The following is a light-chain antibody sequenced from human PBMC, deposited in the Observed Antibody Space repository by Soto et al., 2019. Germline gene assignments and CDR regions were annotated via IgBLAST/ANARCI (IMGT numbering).Light chain of an antibody. CDR3: SSYSISTAYL. CDR1: SSDIGSYNL. Sequence: QSALTQPASVSGSPGQSITISCTGTSSDIGSYNLVSWYQQHPGKAPKLILYEGNKRPSGVSNRFSGSKSGNTASLTISGLQADDEADYFCSSYSISTAYLFGTGTKLTVL. V-gene: IGLV2-14*02. CDR2: EGN. J-gene: IGLJ1*01.